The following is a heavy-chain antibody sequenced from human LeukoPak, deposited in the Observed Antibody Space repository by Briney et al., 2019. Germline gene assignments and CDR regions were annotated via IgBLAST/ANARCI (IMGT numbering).Heavy chain of an antibody. CDR1: GFSFSSYG. CDR3: AKNIGGFDY. Sequence: GGSLRLSCEASGFSFSSYGMSWVRQAPGEGLEWVSGFSASDGSRYYADSVKGRFTISRDNSKNTLYLQMNSLRAEDTAVYHCAKNIGGFDYWGQGTLVTVSS. V-gene: IGHV3-23*01. CDR2: FSASDGSR. D-gene: IGHD4-23*01. J-gene: IGHJ4*02.